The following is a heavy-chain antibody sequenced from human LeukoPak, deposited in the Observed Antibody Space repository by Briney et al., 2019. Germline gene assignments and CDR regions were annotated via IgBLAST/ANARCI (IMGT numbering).Heavy chain of an antibody. Sequence: GGSLRLSCAASGFTFSSYAMSCVRQAPGKGLEWVSAISGSGGSTYYADSVKGRFTISRDNSKNTLYLQMNSLRAEDTAVYYCAKVGYCSSTSCPFDYWGQGTLVTVSS. J-gene: IGHJ4*02. V-gene: IGHV3-23*01. CDR1: GFTFSSYA. CDR2: ISGSGGST. CDR3: AKVGYCSSTSCPFDY. D-gene: IGHD2-2*01.